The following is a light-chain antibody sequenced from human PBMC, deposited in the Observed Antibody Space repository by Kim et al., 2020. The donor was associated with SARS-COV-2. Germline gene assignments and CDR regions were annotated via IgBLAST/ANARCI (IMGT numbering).Light chain of an antibody. J-gene: IGLJ3*02. CDR3: NSRDSSGNHWV. V-gene: IGLV3-19*01. CDR2: GKN. CDR1: SLRSYY. Sequence: VALGQTDRIKCKGDSLRSYYASWYQQKPGQAPVLVIYGKNNRPSGIPDRFSGSSSGNTASLTITGAQAEDEADYYCNSRDSSGNHWVFGGGTKLTVL.